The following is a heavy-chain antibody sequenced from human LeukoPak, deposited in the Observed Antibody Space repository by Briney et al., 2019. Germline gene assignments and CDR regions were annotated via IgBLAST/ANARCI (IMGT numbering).Heavy chain of an antibody. CDR1: GFTFSSHV. CDR2: ISASGDTT. Sequence: GGSLRLSCAASGFTFSSHVMSWVRQAPGKGLEWVSDISASGDTTYYADSVKGRFTISRDNSKNTLYLQMNSLRAEDTAVYYCARDSVYCSTTSCFNYYSGMDVWGQGTTVTVSS. V-gene: IGHV3-23*01. D-gene: IGHD2-2*01. CDR3: ARDSVYCSTTSCFNYYSGMDV. J-gene: IGHJ6*02.